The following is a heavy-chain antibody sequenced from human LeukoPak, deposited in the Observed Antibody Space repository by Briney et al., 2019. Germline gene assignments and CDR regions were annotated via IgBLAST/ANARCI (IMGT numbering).Heavy chain of an antibody. CDR2: IYTSGST. CDR1: GGSISSYY. V-gene: IGHV4-4*07. J-gene: IGHJ6*03. Sequence: SETLSLTCTVSGGSISSYYWSWIRQPAGKGLEWIGRIYTSGSTNYNPSLKSRVTMSVDTSKNQFSLKLSSVTAADTAVYYCARAFTSSSSFGYYYYMDVWGKGTTVTVSS. D-gene: IGHD6-6*01. CDR3: ARAFTSSSSFGYYYYMDV.